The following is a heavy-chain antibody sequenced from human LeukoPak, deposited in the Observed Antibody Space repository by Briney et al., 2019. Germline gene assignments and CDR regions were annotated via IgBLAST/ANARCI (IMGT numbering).Heavy chain of an antibody. J-gene: IGHJ1*01. Sequence: PGGSLRLSCAASGFTFDDYAMHWVRQAPGKGLEWVSLICGDGRSPYFADSVKGRFTISRDNSKNSLYLQMNSLRTEDTALYYCAKVYRYYDSSCQHWGQGTLVTVSS. D-gene: IGHD3-22*01. V-gene: IGHV3-43*02. CDR2: ICGDGRSP. CDR3: AKVYRYYDSSCQH. CDR1: GFTFDDYA.